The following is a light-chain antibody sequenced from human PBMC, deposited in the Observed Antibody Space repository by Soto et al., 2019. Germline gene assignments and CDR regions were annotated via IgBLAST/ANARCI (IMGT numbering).Light chain of an antibody. J-gene: IGKJ5*01. CDR1: QSVSSSY. CDR3: QQRSNWPPEIT. V-gene: IGKV3D-20*02. CDR2: DVS. Sequence: IVFTQSPGTLSLSPGERVTLSCSASQSVSSSYLGWYQHKPGQAPRLLIYDVSSRATGIPARFSGSGSGKDFSLNISSLEPEDFAVYYCQQRSNWPPEITFGQGTRLEIK.